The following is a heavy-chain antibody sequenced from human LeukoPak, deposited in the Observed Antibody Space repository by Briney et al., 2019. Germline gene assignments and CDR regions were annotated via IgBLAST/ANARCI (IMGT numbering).Heavy chain of an antibody. D-gene: IGHD2-2*01. CDR1: LFTLISYG. CDR2: IRYDGSNK. J-gene: IGHJ6*03. Sequence: GGSLRLSRAASLFTLISYGMHWVRQAPGKGVAWVAFIRYDGSNKYYADSLKGRFTISRDNSKNTLYLQMNSLRAEDTAVYYCAKISRARGYCSSTSCYSRYYYYYMDVWGKGTTVTISS. CDR3: AKISRARGYCSSTSCYSRYYYYYMDV. V-gene: IGHV3-30*02.